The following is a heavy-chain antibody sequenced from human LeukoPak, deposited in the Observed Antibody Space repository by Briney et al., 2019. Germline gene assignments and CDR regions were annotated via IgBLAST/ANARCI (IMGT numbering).Heavy chain of an antibody. CDR2: ISSSSSYI. J-gene: IGHJ4*02. Sequence: GGSLRLSCAASGFTFSSYSMNWVRQAPGKGLEWVSSISSSSSYIYYADSVKGRFTISRDNSKNTLYLQMNSLRAEDTAVYYCAKDLVAVAGTAYFDYWGQGTLVTVSS. V-gene: IGHV3-21*04. D-gene: IGHD6-19*01. CDR3: AKDLVAVAGTAYFDY. CDR1: GFTFSSYS.